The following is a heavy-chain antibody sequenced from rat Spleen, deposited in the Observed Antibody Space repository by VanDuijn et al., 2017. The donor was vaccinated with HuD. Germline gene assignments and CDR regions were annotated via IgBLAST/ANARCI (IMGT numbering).Heavy chain of an antibody. CDR2: IWSNGGT. V-gene: IGHV2-47*01. CDR1: GLSLTSNS. J-gene: IGHJ2*01. Sequence: QVQLKESGPGLVQPSQTLSLTCTVSGLSLTSNSVSWIRQPPGKGLEWMGLIWSNGGTDYNSAITSRLSISRDTSKNQVFLKMDSLQTDDTGTYYCTRADIASISTDGIWGQGVMVTVSS. D-gene: IGHD1-2*01. CDR3: TRADIASISTDGI.